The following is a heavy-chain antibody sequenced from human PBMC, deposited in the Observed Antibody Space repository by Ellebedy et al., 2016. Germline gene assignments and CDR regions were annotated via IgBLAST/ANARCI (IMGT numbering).Heavy chain of an antibody. CDR2: IYSTGTT. J-gene: IGHJ6*03. CDR3: ARAPAPGTSSHYYFYSLEV. Sequence: ESLKISCAASGFTISGLYMSWLRQPPGKGLEWIGYIYSTGTTHYNPSLKSRVTISLDTSKNQFSLKLSSVTAADTAVYYCARAPAPGTSSHYYFYSLEVWGKGATVTVSS. V-gene: IGHV4-59*11. D-gene: IGHD3-10*01. CDR1: GFTISGLY.